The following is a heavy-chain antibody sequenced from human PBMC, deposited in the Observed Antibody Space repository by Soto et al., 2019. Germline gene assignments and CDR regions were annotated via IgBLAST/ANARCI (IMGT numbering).Heavy chain of an antibody. D-gene: IGHD1-1*01. Sequence: GGSLRLSCAASGFIISSYAMSWVRQAPGKGLEWVSAISDRGDTTHYADSVKGRFTISRDTSKNTLYLQMNTLRAEDTAVYYCAKDKPGTTSFDCWGRGTPVTVSS. CDR1: GFIISSYA. V-gene: IGHV3-23*01. J-gene: IGHJ4*02. CDR3: AKDKPGTTSFDC. CDR2: ISDRGDTT.